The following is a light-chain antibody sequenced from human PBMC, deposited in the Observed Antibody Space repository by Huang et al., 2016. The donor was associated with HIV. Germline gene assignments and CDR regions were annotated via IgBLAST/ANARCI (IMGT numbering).Light chain of an antibody. CDR3: QQYGSSPST. Sequence: EIVLTQSPGTLSLSPGERATLSCRASQSVRSSYLAWYQQKPGQAPRLLIFDTSSRATGIPDRFSGSGSGTDFTLTISGLEPEDFAVYYCQQYGSSPSTFGQGTKLEIK. J-gene: IGKJ2*01. CDR1: QSVRSSY. V-gene: IGKV3-20*01. CDR2: DTS.